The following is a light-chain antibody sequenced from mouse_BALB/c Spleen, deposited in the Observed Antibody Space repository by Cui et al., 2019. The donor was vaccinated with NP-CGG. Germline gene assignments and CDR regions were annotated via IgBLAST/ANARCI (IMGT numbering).Light chain of an antibody. J-gene: IGLJ1*01. Sequence: QAVVTRECALTTSPGETVTLTCRSSTGAVTTSNYANWVQEKPDHLFTGLIGGTNNRVPGVPARFSGSLIGDKAALTITGAQTEDEAIYFCALWYSNHWVFGGGTKLTVL. CDR3: ALWYSNHWV. CDR2: GTN. CDR1: TGAVTTSNY. V-gene: IGLV1*01.